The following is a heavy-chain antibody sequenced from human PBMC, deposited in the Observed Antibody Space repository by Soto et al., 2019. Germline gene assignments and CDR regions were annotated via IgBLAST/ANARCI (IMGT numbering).Heavy chain of an antibody. V-gene: IGHV1-24*01. CDR2: FDPEDGET. CDR1: GYSLTDLS. Sequence: ASVKVSGKVSGYSLTDLSLHWVRQAPGKRLEWMGAFDPEDGETTYAQSLQGRVTMTADTSEDTAYMELSSLMSEDTALYYCVTDSIVSGSYVFNFWGQGTLVTVSS. CDR3: VTDSIVSGSYVFNF. J-gene: IGHJ4*02. D-gene: IGHD3-22*01.